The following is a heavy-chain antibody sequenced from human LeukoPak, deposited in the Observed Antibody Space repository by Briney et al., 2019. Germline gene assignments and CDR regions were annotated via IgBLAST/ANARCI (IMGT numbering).Heavy chain of an antibody. D-gene: IGHD6-19*01. CDR3: SKHPSTGFYYFDF. Sequence: PGGSLRLSCAASGFTFTTYTMAWVRQAPGKGLEWDSTISGTGGSTAYADSVKGRFTISRDNSKNTLYLQMNSLRAEDTAIYFCSKHPSTGFYYFDFWGQGTLVTVSS. CDR1: GFTFTTYT. CDR2: ISGTGGST. J-gene: IGHJ4*02. V-gene: IGHV3-23*01.